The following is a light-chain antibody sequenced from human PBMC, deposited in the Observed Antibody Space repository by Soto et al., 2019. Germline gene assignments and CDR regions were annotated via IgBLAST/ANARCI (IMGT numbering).Light chain of an antibody. V-gene: IGLV2-14*01. CDR2: DVS. Sequence: QSALTQPASVSGSPGQSITISCTGTSSDVGGYNYVSWYQQHPGKAPKLMIYDVSNRPSGVSNRFSGSKSGNTASLTISGLQAEDEADYYCSSYTSSSTLPYVFGLGPSSPS. J-gene: IGLJ1*01. CDR1: SSDVGGYNY. CDR3: SSYTSSSTLPYV.